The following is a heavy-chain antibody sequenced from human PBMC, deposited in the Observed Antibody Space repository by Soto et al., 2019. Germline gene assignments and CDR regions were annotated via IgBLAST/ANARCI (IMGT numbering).Heavy chain of an antibody. D-gene: IGHD4-4*01. CDR3: ARGTVTHTFDY. CDR1: SGSISSSNW. Sequence: QVQLQESGPGLVKPSGTLSLTCAVSSGSISSSNWWSWVRQPPGKGLGWIGEIYHSGSTNYNPSLKSLVTIYVDKSKNPFSLKLSSVSAADTAVYYCARGTVTHTFDYWGQGTLVTVSS. J-gene: IGHJ4*02. V-gene: IGHV4-4*02. CDR2: IYHSGST.